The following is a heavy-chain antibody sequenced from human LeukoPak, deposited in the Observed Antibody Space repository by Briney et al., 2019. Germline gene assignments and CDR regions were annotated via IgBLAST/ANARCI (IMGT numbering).Heavy chain of an antibody. CDR2: INSDGRST. CDR3: AAAVAAAPGAY. Sequence: GGSLRLSCAASGFTFSDYYMSWIRQAPGKGLVWISRINSDGRSTNYADSVKGRFNISRDDAKNTLYLQMNGLRAEDTAVYYCAAAVAAAPGAYWGQGTLVTVSS. J-gene: IGHJ4*02. CDR1: GFTFSDYY. D-gene: IGHD6-13*01. V-gene: IGHV3-74*01.